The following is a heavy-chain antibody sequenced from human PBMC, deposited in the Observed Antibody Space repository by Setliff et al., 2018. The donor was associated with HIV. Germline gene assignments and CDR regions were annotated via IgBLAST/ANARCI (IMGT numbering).Heavy chain of an antibody. Sequence: NPSETLSLTCDVSGYSISSGYYWGWIRQPPGKGLEWIGSIYHSGSTYYNPSLKSRVTISVDTSKNQFSLKLSSVTAADTAVYYCARLCGSGSYYKPPDYWGQGTLVTVSS. CDR3: ARLCGSGSYYKPPDY. D-gene: IGHD3-10*01. J-gene: IGHJ4*02. V-gene: IGHV4-38-2*01. CDR2: IYHSGST. CDR1: GYSISSGYY.